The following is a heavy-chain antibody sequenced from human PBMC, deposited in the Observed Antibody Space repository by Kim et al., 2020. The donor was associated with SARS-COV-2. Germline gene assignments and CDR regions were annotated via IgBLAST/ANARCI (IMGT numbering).Heavy chain of an antibody. D-gene: IGHD2-2*02. Sequence: ASVKVSCKASGYTFTSYYIHWVRQAPGQGLEWLGAVKPNVGTTDYAQNFQGRVTMTWDTSMSWDTSTSTVHMQLSDLKSEDTAVYYCAREAPNTYNFDFWGQGTLVTVST. CDR3: AREAPNTYNFDF. V-gene: IGHV1-46*01. CDR1: GYTFTSYY. J-gene: IGHJ4*02. CDR2: VKPNVGTT.